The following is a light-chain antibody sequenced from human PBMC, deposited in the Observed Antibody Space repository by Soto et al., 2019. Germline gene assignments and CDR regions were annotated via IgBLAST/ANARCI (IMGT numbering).Light chain of an antibody. CDR1: RSVGSL. J-gene: IGKJ4*01. CDR3: QQYYDWPPLT. CDR2: GAS. V-gene: IGKV3-15*01. Sequence: EIVMTQSPATVCVSAGERATLSCRASRSVGSLLAWYQQKPGQAPKLLIYGASTRATGVPARFSGRGSGTEFTLTISSLQSEDFAVYYCQQYYDWPPLTFGGGTRVEIK.